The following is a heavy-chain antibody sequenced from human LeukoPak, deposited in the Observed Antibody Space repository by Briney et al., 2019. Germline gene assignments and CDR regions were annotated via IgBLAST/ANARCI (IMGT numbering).Heavy chain of an antibody. D-gene: IGHD1-1*01. Sequence: NPSETLSLTCTVSAGSISSYYWTWIRQPPGKGLEWIGYIYYSGSTNYNPSLKSRVAISLDTSKNQFSLKLSSVTAVDTAVYYCASGDNDPLFDYWGQGTLVTVSS. CDR2: IYYSGST. V-gene: IGHV4-59*12. CDR3: ASGDNDPLFDY. CDR1: AGSISSYY. J-gene: IGHJ4*02.